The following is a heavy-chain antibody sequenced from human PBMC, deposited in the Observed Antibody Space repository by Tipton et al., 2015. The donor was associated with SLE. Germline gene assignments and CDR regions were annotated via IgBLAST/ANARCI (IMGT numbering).Heavy chain of an antibody. CDR3: ARDKPTYSCLDY. V-gene: IGHV4-39*02. CDR1: GGSISSSRYY. CDR2: IYYSGST. Sequence: TLSLTCTVSGGSISSSRYYWGWIRQPPGKGLEWIGSIYYSGSTYYNPSLKSRVTISVDTSKNQFSLKLSSVTASDTAVYYCARDKPTYSCLDYWGQGTLVTVSS. D-gene: IGHD4-11*01. J-gene: IGHJ4*02.